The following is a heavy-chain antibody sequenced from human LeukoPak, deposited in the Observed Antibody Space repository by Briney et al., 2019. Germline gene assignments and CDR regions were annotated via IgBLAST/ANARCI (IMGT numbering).Heavy chain of an antibody. CDR3: ARCHYDILTGYYPSYDY. Sequence: PGGSLRLSCAASGFTFSDYYMSWIRQAPGKGLEWVSSISSSGSTIYYADSVKGRFTISRDNAKNSLYLQMNSLRAEDTAVYYCARCHYDILTGYYPSYDYWGQGTLVTVSS. CDR1: GFTFSDYY. D-gene: IGHD3-9*01. V-gene: IGHV3-11*01. CDR2: ISSSGSTI. J-gene: IGHJ4*02.